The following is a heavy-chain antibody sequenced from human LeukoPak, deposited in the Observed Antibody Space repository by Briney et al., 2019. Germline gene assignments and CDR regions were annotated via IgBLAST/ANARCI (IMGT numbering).Heavy chain of an antibody. CDR1: GFTFSSYS. Sequence: GGSLRLSCAASGFTFSSYSMNWVRQAPGKGLEWVSYISSSGSTIYYADSVKGRFTISRDNAKNSLYLQMNSLRAEDTAVYYCARNGYTTVTTDYWGQGTLVTVSS. CDR3: ARNGYTTVTTDY. J-gene: IGHJ4*02. D-gene: IGHD4-17*01. V-gene: IGHV3-48*04. CDR2: ISSSGSTI.